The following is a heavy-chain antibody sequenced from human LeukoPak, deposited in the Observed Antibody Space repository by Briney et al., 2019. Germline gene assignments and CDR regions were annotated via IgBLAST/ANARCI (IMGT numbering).Heavy chain of an antibody. CDR3: ARDCGGSCYPYYYYYGMDV. Sequence: SVTLSLTCTVSGGSISSYYWSWIRQPPGKGLEWIGYAYYSGSTNYNPSLKSRVTISVDTSKNQFSLKLSSVTAADTAVYYCARDCGGSCYPYYYYYGMDVWGQGTTVTVSS. D-gene: IGHD2-15*01. CDR2: AYYSGST. J-gene: IGHJ6*02. CDR1: GGSISSYY. V-gene: IGHV4-59*01.